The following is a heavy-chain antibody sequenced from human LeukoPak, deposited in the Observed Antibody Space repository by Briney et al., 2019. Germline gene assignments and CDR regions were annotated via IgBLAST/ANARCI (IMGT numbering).Heavy chain of an antibody. CDR3: ARVFEYSSSSRWFDP. J-gene: IGHJ5*02. Sequence: GASVKVSYKASGGTFSSYAISWVRQAPGQGLEWMGGIIPIFGTANYAQKFQGRVTITTDESTSTAYMELSSLRSEDTAVYYCARVFEYSSSSRWFDPWGQGTLVTVSS. CDR2: IIPIFGTA. D-gene: IGHD6-6*01. V-gene: IGHV1-69*05. CDR1: GGTFSSYA.